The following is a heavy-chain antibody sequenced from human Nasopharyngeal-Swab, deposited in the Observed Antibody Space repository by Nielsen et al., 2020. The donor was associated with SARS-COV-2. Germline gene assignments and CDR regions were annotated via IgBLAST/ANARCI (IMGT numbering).Heavy chain of an antibody. CDR2: IYYSGST. D-gene: IGHD3-3*01. V-gene: IGHV4-30-4*01. J-gene: IGHJ4*02. CDR3: ARVWYSITIFGVVSRILDY. CDR1: GGSISSGDYY. Sequence: SETLSLTCTVSGGSISSGDYYWSWIRQPPGKGLEWIGFIYYSGSTYYNPSLKSRVTISVDTSKNQFSLKLSSVTAADTAVYYCARVWYSITIFGVVSRILDYWGQGTLVTASS.